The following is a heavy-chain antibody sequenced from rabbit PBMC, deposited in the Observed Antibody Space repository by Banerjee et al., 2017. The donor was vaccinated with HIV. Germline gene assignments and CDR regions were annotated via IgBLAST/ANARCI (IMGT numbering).Heavy chain of an antibody. CDR1: GFSFSSSYW. Sequence: QEQLEESGGDLVKPEGSLTLTCTASGFSFSSSYWICWVRQAPGKGLEWIACIYAGSSGSTYYASWAKGRFTISKTSSTTVTLQMTSLTAADTATYFCARGYDDYGDYPYFNLWGQGTLVTV. V-gene: IGHV1S45*01. CDR3: ARGYDDYGDYPYFNL. CDR2: IYAGSSGST. J-gene: IGHJ4*01. D-gene: IGHD2-1*01.